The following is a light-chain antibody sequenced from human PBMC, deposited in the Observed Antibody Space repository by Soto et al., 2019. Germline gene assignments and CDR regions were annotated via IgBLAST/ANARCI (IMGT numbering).Light chain of an antibody. CDR2: AAS. Sequence: EIVMTQSPATLSAAPSQRATLACTASQSGSSNLAWDQQKPGQAPRLLLYAASSRATGIPDRFSGSGSGTDFTLTVSRLEPEDFAVYYCQQYGNSPAITFGQGTRLEIK. J-gene: IGKJ5*01. V-gene: IGKV3-20*01. CDR1: QSGSSN. CDR3: QQYGNSPAIT.